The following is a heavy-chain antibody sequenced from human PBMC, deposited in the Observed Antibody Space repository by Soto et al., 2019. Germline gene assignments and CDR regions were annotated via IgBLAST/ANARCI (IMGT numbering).Heavy chain of an antibody. CDR3: ACWYSSSRSPTGWFDP. D-gene: IGHD6-13*01. Sequence: GGSLRLSCAASGFTFSSYSMNWVRQAPGKGLEWVSSISSSSSYIYYADSVKGRFTISRDNAKNSLYLQMNSLRAEDTAVYYCACWYSSSRSPTGWFDPWGQGTLVTFSS. CDR1: GFTFSSYS. V-gene: IGHV3-21*01. J-gene: IGHJ5*02. CDR2: ISSSSSYI.